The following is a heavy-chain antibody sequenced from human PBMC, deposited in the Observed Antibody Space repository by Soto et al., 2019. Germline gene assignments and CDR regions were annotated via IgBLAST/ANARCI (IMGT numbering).Heavy chain of an antibody. CDR2: ITASNGNT. CDR3: ARRNSYESFWYFYL. CDR1: GFSFSTYG. Sequence: QLVQSGAEVKTPGASVRVSCKAAGFSFSTYGITWVRQAPGQGLEWMGWITASNGNTRYGQNLQGRLTMTTDPSTNTAYMNLWRLSSDDTAMSYCARRNSYESFWYFYLWGRGALITVSS. D-gene: IGHD3-16*01. J-gene: IGHJ2*01. V-gene: IGHV1-18*04.